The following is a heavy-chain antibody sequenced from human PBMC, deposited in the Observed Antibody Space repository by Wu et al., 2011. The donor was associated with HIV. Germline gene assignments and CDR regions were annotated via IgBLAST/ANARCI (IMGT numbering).Heavy chain of an antibody. Sequence: QVQLMQSGADMKKPGASVKVSCKPSGYSFTTFDVNWVRQAPGQGFEWMGYINPLSGKTGYAQKFQGRVTITTDESTSTAYMELSSLRSEDTAVYYCARSRRNPPAGFVPYYGSGSYYNGGYYYYGMDVWGQGTTVTVSS. CDR3: ARSRRNPPAGFVPYYGSGSYYNGGYYYYGMDV. CDR1: GYSFTTFD. D-gene: IGHD3-10*01. CDR2: INPLSGKT. V-gene: IGHV1-8*03. J-gene: IGHJ6*02.